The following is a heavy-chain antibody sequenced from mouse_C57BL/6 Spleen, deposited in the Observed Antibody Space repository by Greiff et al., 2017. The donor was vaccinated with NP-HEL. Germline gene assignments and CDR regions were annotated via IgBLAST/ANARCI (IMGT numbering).Heavy chain of an antibody. V-gene: IGHV1-52*01. CDR3: ARKTAPATYAMDY. Sequence: QVQLQQPGAELVRPGSSVKLSCKASGYTFTSYWMHWVKQRPVQGLEWIGNISTCDSETHYTQKVKDKATLAVDKATSTAYMQLSSLTSEDSAVYYCARKTAPATYAMDYWGQGTSVTVSS. D-gene: IGHD3-2*01. J-gene: IGHJ4*01. CDR1: GYTFTSYW. CDR2: ISTCDSET.